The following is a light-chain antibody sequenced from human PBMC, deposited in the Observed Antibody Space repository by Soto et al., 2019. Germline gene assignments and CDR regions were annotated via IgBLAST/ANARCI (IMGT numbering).Light chain of an antibody. J-gene: IGKJ3*01. CDR1: QSVSSSY. Sequence: EIVLTQSPGTLSLSPGERATLSCRASQSVSSSYLAWYQQKPGQGPRLLIYGASSRATGIPDRFSGSGSGTDLTLTISRLEPEDFAVYYCQQYGSSPDTFGPGTKVDIK. CDR3: QQYGSSPDT. V-gene: IGKV3-20*01. CDR2: GAS.